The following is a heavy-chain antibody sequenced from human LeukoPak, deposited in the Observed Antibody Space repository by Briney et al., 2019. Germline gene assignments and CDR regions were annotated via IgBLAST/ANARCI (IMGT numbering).Heavy chain of an antibody. CDR3: ARGRGYTYGYPENWFDP. J-gene: IGHJ5*02. CDR2: IYPGDSDT. D-gene: IGHD5-18*01. V-gene: IGHV5-51*01. Sequence: GESLKISCKGSGYSFTSYWIGWVRQMPGKGLEWMGIIYPGDSDTIYSPSFQGQVTISADKSFSTAYLQWSSLKASDTAIYYCARGRGYTYGYPENWFDPWGQGSLVTVSS. CDR1: GYSFTSYW.